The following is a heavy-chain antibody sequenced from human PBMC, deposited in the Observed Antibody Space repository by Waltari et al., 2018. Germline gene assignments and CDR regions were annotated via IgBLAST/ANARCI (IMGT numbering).Heavy chain of an antibody. CDR1: GGSISSSSYD. CDR3: ASTVYYDSSGWTYYFDY. CDR2: IYYSGST. V-gene: IGHV4-39*01. Sequence: QLQLQESGPGLVKPSATLSLTCTVPGGSISSSSYDWGWIRQPPGKGLEWIGSIYYSGSTYYNPSLKSRVTISVDTSKNQFSLKLSSVTAADTAVYYCASTVYYDSSGWTYYFDYWGQGTLVTVSS. D-gene: IGHD3-22*01. J-gene: IGHJ4*02.